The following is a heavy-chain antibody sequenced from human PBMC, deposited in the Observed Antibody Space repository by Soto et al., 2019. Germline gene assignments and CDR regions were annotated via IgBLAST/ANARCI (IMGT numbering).Heavy chain of an antibody. CDR3: TSTPSVDTYDYDASPWPNFFHF. CDR1: GDTFNIHA. D-gene: IGHD3-16*01. J-gene: IGHJ4*02. CDR2: IIPIFGPP. Sequence: QLVQSGAEVQKPGSSMRVSCETSGDTFNIHAISWVRQAPGQRLEWMGGIIPIFGPPKYAKKFQGRVTIIADESTDTAYLDLRSLRSEDTAVYYCTSTPSVDTYDYDASPWPNFFHFWGQGTLVTVSS. V-gene: IGHV1-69*01.